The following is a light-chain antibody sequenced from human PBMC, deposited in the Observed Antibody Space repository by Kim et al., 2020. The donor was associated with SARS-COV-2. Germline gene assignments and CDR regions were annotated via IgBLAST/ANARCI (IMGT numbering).Light chain of an antibody. CDR2: SAS. CDR1: QSVSSNF. Sequence: ENVLTQSPGTLSLSPGERATLSCRASQSVSSNFFAWYQQKAGQAPRLVIYSASSRASGIPDRFSGSGSGTDFTLTISTLEPEDFAVYYCQQYATSPETFGQGTKVDIK. V-gene: IGKV3-20*01. CDR3: QQYATSPET. J-gene: IGKJ1*01.